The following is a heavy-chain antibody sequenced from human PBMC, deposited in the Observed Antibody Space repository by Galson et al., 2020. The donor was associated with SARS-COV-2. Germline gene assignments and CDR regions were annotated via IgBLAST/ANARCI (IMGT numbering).Heavy chain of an antibody. CDR3: ARDGTYGTPYDCDY. CDR1: GYIFTNYG. J-gene: IGHJ4*02. V-gene: IGHV1-18*01. Sequence: ASVKVSCKASGYIFTNYGVSWVRQAHGQGLEWMGWISTYNGNTRYAQNVQDRVTMTTDTSTGIAYMELRSLRSDDTAVYYCARDGTYGTPYDCDYWGQGTLVTVSS. D-gene: IGHD3-16*01. CDR2: ISTYNGNT.